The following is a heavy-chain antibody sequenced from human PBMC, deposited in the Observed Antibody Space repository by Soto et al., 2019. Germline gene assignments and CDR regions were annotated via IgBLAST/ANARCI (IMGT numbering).Heavy chain of an antibody. CDR3: ARAVGGSSSRGDY. D-gene: IGHD6-13*01. Sequence: QVQLVQSGAEEKKPGASVKVSCKASGYTFTSYAMHWVRQAPGQRLEWMGWINAGNGNTKYSQKFQGRVTITRDTSASTAYMELSSLRSEDTAVYYGARAVGGSSSRGDYWGQGTLVTVSS. CDR1: GYTFTSYA. J-gene: IGHJ4*02. CDR2: INAGNGNT. V-gene: IGHV1-3*05.